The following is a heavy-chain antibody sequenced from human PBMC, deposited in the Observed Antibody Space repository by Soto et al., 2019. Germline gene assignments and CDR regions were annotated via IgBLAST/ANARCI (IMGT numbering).Heavy chain of an antibody. CDR3: ARRTRTTVTPDY. CDR2: INHSEST. J-gene: IGHJ4*02. D-gene: IGHD4-17*01. V-gene: IGHV4-34*01. Sequence: QVQLQQWGAGLLKPSETLSLTCAVYGGSFSGYYWSWIRQPPGKGLEWIGEINHSESTNYNPSLKRRVTISVDTSKNQFSLKLSSVTAADTAVYYCARRTRTTVTPDYWGQGTLVTVSS. CDR1: GGSFSGYY.